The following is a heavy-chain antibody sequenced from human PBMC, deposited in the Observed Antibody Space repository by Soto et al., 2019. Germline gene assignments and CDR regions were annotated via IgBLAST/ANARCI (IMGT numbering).Heavy chain of an antibody. CDR2: INPKSGGT. CDR1: GHTFSAYY. D-gene: IGHD3-22*01. CDR3: ARGGTFAYDTSGYSVY. Sequence: QVHLVQSGAEVKKPGASVKVSCKTSGHTFSAYYMHWVRQAPGQGLEWMGWINPKSGGTLYAQKFQGRVTMTRDTSISTAYMELSRLRSDDTAVYYCARGGTFAYDTSGYSVYWGQGTLVTVSS. J-gene: IGHJ4*02. V-gene: IGHV1-2*02.